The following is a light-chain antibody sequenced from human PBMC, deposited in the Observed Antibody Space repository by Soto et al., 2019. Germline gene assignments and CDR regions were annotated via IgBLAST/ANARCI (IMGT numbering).Light chain of an antibody. V-gene: IGLV1-40*01. CDR2: AKA. CDR3: HSYDSRRRLYV. CDR1: SSNIGAPFD. Sequence: PASGCGASRQTAPISFSGRSSNIGAPFDVHWYQVLPGTATKLLMYAKANRPSGVPDRFSGSKSGTSASLAITGLQAEDEAEYYCHSYDSRRRLYVFGTGTKVT. J-gene: IGLJ1*01.